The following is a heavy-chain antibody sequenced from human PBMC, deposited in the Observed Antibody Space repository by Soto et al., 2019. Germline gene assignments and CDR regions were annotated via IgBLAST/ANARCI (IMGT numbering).Heavy chain of an antibody. CDR2: ISDSGGIT. D-gene: IGHD6-6*01. CDR1: GFAFSSHP. Sequence: VQLLESGGGLAQPGGSLRLSCAASGFAFSSHPMSWVRQAPEKGLEWVSGISDSGGITYNADSVKGRFTISRDNSKNTLYLQMNSLRAEDTAVYYCARRPIGSSSAFDIWGQGTMVTVSS. V-gene: IGHV3-23*01. J-gene: IGHJ3*02. CDR3: ARRPIGSSSAFDI.